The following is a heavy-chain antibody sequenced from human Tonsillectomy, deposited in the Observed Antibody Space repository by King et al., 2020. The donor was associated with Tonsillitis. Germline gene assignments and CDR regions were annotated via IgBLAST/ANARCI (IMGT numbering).Heavy chain of an antibody. CDR3: ARGPTDLYDSSSYYNWYFAL. D-gene: IGHD3-22*01. CDR2: IGVGGDT. CDR1: GFTFNRYD. V-gene: IGHV3-13*01. J-gene: IGHJ2*01. Sequence: VQLVESGGGLVQPGGSLRLSCAASGFTFNRYDMHWVRQAPGKGLEWVSAIGVGGDTYYLDSVKGRFTISRENAKNSLYLQMTSLSAGDTAVYYCARGPTDLYDSSSYYNWYFALWGRGTLVTVSS.